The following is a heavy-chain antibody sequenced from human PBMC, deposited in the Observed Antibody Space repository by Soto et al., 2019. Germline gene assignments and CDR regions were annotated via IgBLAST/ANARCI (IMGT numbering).Heavy chain of an antibody. CDR3: ARGKGYCSGVSCPPRFDP. CDR1: GYTFTGYY. Sequence: APVKVSCEASGYTFTGYYMHWLRQAPGQGLEWMGWINPNSGGTNYAQKFQGRVTMTRDTSISTAYMELSRLRSDDTAVYYCARGKGYCSGVSCPPRFDPWVQVTLVTVSS. CDR2: INPNSGGT. J-gene: IGHJ5*02. V-gene: IGHV1-2*02. D-gene: IGHD2-15*01.